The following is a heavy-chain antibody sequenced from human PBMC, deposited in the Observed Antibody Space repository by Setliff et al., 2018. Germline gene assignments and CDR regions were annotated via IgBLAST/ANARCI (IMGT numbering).Heavy chain of an antibody. J-gene: IGHJ4*02. V-gene: IGHV3-11*01. Sequence: PGGTLRLSCAASGFTFSNYYMTWIRQAPGKGLEWISYIHDSGNPTYYADSVKGRFTVSRDNAKNSLYLQMTSLRAEDTAIYYCAITTGYRLEGDFDYWGQGTLVTVSS. CDR2: IHDSGNPT. D-gene: IGHD3-16*01. CDR1: GFTFSNYY. CDR3: AITTGYRLEGDFDY.